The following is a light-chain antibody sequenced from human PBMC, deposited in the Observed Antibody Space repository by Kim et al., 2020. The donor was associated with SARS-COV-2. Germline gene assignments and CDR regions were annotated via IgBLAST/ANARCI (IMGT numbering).Light chain of an antibody. Sequence: SYELTQPPSVSVSPGQTASITCSGDRLGNKYVCWYQKKSGQSPVVVMYQDERRPSGIPERFSGSNSGNTATLTISGTQAMDEADYYCQVWESTTTVFGGGTKVTVL. CDR1: RLGNKY. V-gene: IGLV3-1*01. CDR3: QVWESTTTV. CDR2: QDE. J-gene: IGLJ2*01.